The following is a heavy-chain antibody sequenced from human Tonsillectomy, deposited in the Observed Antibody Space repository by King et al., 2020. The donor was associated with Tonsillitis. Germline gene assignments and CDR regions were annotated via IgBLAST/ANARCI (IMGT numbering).Heavy chain of an antibody. D-gene: IGHD1-26*01. CDR2: IYPCDSDT. V-gene: IGHV5-51*01. CDR1: GYSFTSYW. J-gene: IGHJ4*02. Sequence: VQLVESGAEVKKPGESLKISCKGFGYSFTSYWIGWVRQMPGKGLEWMGIIYPCDSDTRYSPSFQGPVTISADTAISTAYLQGSSLKASDTAMYYCARLGPYLGATRPFDYWGQGTLVTVSS. CDR3: ARLGPYLGATRPFDY.